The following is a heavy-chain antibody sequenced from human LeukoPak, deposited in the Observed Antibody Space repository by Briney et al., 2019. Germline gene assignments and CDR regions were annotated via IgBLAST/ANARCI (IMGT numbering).Heavy chain of an antibody. CDR1: GFTVSSNY. V-gene: IGHV3-53*01. D-gene: IGHD2-2*02. CDR3: ARSPGLVPAAIRVWFDY. J-gene: IGHJ4*02. CDR2: IYSGGSK. Sequence: PGGSLRLSCAASGFTVSSNYMSWVRQAPGKGLEWVSVIYSGGSKYYADSVKGRFTISRDNSKNTLYLQMNSLRAEDTAVYYCARSPGLVPAAIRVWFDYWGQGTLVTVSS.